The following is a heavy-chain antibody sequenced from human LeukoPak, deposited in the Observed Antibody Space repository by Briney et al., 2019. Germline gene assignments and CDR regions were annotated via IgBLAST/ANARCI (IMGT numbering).Heavy chain of an antibody. V-gene: IGHV1-69*05. CDR2: AVPLLGTP. CDR1: GYTFTSYG. D-gene: IGHD2-21*01. Sequence: SVKVSCKASGYTFTSYGISWVRQAPGQGLEWMGGAVPLLGTPRFAQKFQGRLTLTTDGSTDTAYMELRSLRSDDTAVYYCARDWLYCGGDCYPYFHYWGQGTLVTVSS. J-gene: IGHJ4*02. CDR3: ARDWLYCGGDCYPYFHY.